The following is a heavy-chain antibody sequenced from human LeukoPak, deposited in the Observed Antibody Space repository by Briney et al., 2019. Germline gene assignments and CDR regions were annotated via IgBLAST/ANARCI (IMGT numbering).Heavy chain of an antibody. Sequence: PGGSLRLSCAASGFTFSSYWMSWVRQAPGKGLEWVANIKQDGSESYYVDSVKGRFTISRDNAKNSLYLQMNSLRVEDTAVYFCARIKTRGAFDIWGQGTMVTVSS. J-gene: IGHJ3*02. CDR2: IKQDGSES. CDR3: ARIKTRGAFDI. D-gene: IGHD1-14*01. V-gene: IGHV3-7*01. CDR1: GFTFSSYW.